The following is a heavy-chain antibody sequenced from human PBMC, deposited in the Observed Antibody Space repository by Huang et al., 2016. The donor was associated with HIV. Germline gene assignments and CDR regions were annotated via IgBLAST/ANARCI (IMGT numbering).Heavy chain of an antibody. CDR3: ARYRLTGTFLDS. J-gene: IGHJ4*02. Sequence: QVQLVQSGSELRKPGASVKVSCKAAGYTFTTYSVIWVRQAPGQGLEWMGWINTKTGKPTYAQGFTGRFVFSLDTTVSTAYLQISSLKTDDTAKYFCARYRLTGTFLDSWGQGTQVTVSS. D-gene: IGHD3-9*01. V-gene: IGHV7-4-1*02. CDR2: INTKTGKP. CDR1: GYTFTTYS.